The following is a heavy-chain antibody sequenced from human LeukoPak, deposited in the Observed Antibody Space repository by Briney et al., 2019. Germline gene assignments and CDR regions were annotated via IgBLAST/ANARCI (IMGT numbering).Heavy chain of an antibody. D-gene: IGHD3-10*02. CDR1: GVSISSYY. V-gene: IGHV4-4*09. CDR3: ARHVSTSESENLDY. Sequence: SETLSLTCTVSGVSISSYYWSWIRQPPGKGLEWIGYIYTSGSTNHNPSLKSRVTISVDTSKNQFSLKLSSVTAADTAVYYCARHVSTSESENLDYWGQGTLVTVSS. J-gene: IGHJ4*02. CDR2: IYTSGST.